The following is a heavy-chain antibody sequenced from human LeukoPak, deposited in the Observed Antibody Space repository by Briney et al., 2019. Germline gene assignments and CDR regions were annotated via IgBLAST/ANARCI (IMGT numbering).Heavy chain of an antibody. CDR3: ARDRGSKRVAYCGGDCYIGYFDL. CDR2: INPSGSST. V-gene: IGHV1-46*01. Sequence: ASVKVSCKASGYTFTSYYMHWVRQAPGQGLEWMGIINPSGSSTSYAQKFQGRVTMTRDTSTSTVYMELSSLRSEDTAVYYCARDRGSKRVAYCGGDCYIGYFDLWGRGTLVTVSS. D-gene: IGHD2-21*02. J-gene: IGHJ2*01. CDR1: GYTFTSYY.